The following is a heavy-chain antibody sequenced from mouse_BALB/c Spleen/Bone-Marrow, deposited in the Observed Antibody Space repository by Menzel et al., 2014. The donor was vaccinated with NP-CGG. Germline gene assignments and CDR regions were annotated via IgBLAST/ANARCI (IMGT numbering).Heavy chain of an antibody. CDR3: AKWAYYYGSSYDAMDY. V-gene: IGHV5-17*02. CDR1: GFTFSSFG. Sequence: EVNVVESGGGLVQPGGSRKLSCAASGFTFSSFGMHWVRQAPEKGLEWVAYISSGSSTIYYADTVKGRFTISRDNPKNSLCQQMTSLRSEDTTMYYCAKWAYYYGSSYDAMDYWGQGTSVTVSS. CDR2: ISSGSSTI. J-gene: IGHJ4*01. D-gene: IGHD1-1*01.